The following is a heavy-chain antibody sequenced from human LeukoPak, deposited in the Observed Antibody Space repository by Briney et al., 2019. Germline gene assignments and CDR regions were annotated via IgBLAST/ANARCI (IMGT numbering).Heavy chain of an antibody. V-gene: IGHV3-66*01. J-gene: IGHJ4*02. Sequence: GGSLILSCAGSGFTFSDAWMSWVRQAPGKGLEWVSVIYSGGSTYYADSVKGRFIISRDNSKNTLYLQMNSLRAEDTAVYYCARDGSYCSSTSCPYNWGQGTLVTVSS. CDR2: IYSGGST. D-gene: IGHD2-2*01. CDR3: ARDGSYCSSTSCPYN. CDR1: GFTFSDAW.